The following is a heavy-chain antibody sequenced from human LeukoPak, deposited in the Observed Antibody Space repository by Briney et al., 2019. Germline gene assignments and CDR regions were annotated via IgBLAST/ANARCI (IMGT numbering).Heavy chain of an antibody. J-gene: IGHJ4*02. D-gene: IGHD6-19*01. CDR1: GFTFSSYE. Sequence: GGSLRLSCAASGFTFSSYEMNWVRQAPGKGLEWVSAISGSGGSTYYADSVKGRFTISRDNSKNTLYLQMNSLRAEDTAVYYCAKSRWGSGWTFDYWGQGTLVTVSS. CDR3: AKSRWGSGWTFDY. CDR2: ISGSGGST. V-gene: IGHV3-23*01.